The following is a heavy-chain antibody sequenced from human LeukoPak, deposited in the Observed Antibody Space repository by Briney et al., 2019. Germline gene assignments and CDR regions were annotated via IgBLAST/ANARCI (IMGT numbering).Heavy chain of an antibody. CDR1: GFTFSSHS. CDR2: ISNNGGYT. D-gene: IGHD2-15*01. Sequence: GGSLRLSCAASGFTFSSHSMNWVRQTPGKGLEWVSAISNNGGYTYYADSVQGRFTISRDNSKSTLCLQMNSLRAEDTAVYYCAKQLGYCSDGSCYFPYWGQGTLVTVSS. J-gene: IGHJ4*02. V-gene: IGHV3-23*01. CDR3: AKQLGYCSDGSCYFPY.